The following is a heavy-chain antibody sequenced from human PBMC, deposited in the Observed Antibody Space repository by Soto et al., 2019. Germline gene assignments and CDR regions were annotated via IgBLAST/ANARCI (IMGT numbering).Heavy chain of an antibody. J-gene: IGHJ4*02. CDR1: GYTFTDYY. V-gene: IGHV1-2*04. Sequence: ASVKVSCKASGYTFTDYYMHWVRQAPGQGLEWMGWINPNSGGTNYAQKFQGWVTMTRDTSISTAYMELSRLKSDDTAIYYCASGMEWGATRYFLFWCPALLVTGFS. CDR2: INPNSGGT. CDR3: ASGMEWGATRYFLF. D-gene: IGHD5-12*01.